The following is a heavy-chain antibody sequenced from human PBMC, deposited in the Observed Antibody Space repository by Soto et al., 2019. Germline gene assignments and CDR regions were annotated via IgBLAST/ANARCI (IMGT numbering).Heavy chain of an antibody. J-gene: IGHJ5*02. D-gene: IGHD4-17*01. CDR3: ARDRDYGEGNWFDH. V-gene: IGHV3-48*03. CDR2: ISSSGSTI. CDR1: GVTLSSYE. Sequence: XGSLRLSCSASGVTLSSYEMNWVRQAPGKGLEWVSYISSSGSTIYYADSVKGRFTISRDNAKNSLYLQMNSLRAEDTAVYYCARDRDYGEGNWFDHWGQGTLVTVSS.